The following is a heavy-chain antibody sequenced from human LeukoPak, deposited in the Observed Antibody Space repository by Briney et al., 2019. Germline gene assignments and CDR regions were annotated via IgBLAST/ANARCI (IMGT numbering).Heavy chain of an antibody. D-gene: IGHD5-12*01. Sequence: GRSLRLSCTASGFTFSNYGMHWVRQAPGKGLEWVAVISYDGSNEYYADSVKGRFTISRDNSKNTLYLQMNSLRAEDTAVYYCASGGVATTSLDYWGQGTLVTVSS. V-gene: IGHV3-30*03. CDR2: ISYDGSNE. CDR1: GFTFSNYG. J-gene: IGHJ4*02. CDR3: ASGGVATTSLDY.